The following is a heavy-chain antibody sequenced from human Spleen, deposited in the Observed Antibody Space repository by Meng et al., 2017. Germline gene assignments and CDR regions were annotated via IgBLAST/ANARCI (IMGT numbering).Heavy chain of an antibody. J-gene: IGHJ4*02. CDR1: GGSFSDYY. CDR3: ARGPTTMAHDFDY. Sequence: QVQLQQCVAGLLTPSETPSLTCGVSGGSFSDYYWSWLRQPPGKGLEWIGEINHSGSTNYNPSLESRATISVDTSQNNLSLKLSSVTAADSAVYYCARGPTTMAHDFDYWGQGTLVTVSS. V-gene: IGHV4-34*01. D-gene: IGHD4-11*01. CDR2: INHSGST.